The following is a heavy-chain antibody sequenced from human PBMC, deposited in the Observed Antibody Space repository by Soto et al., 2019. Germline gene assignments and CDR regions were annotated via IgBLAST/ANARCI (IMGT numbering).Heavy chain of an antibody. J-gene: IGHJ4*02. CDR1: GFTFSDYA. V-gene: IGHV3-23*01. D-gene: IGHD1-26*01. Sequence: PGGSLRLSCAASGFTFSDYAMHWVRQAPGKGLEWVSAISGSGGSTYYADSVKGRFTISRDNSKNTLYLQMNSLRAEDTAVYYCARRGSGSYYDYWGQGTLVTVSS. CDR3: ARRGSGSYYDY. CDR2: ISGSGGST.